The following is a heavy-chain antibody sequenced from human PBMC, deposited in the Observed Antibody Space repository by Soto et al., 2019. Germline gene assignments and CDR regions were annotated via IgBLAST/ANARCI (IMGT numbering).Heavy chain of an antibody. J-gene: IGHJ4*02. V-gene: IGHV4-61*01. CDR2: IYYSGMP. CDR1: GDSVTSGNYY. CDR3: ARERGGYGLFDS. Sequence: SETLSLTCAVSGDSVTSGNYYWSWIRQPPGKGLEWIGYIYYSGMPFYNPSLRSRVTISIDRSNDQFSLNLKSVTAADTAVYYCARERGGYGLFDSWGQGTLVTVAS. D-gene: IGHD5-18*01.